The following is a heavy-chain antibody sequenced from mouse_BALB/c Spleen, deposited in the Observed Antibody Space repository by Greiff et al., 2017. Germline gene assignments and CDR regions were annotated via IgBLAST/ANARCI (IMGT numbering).Heavy chain of an antibody. CDR3: ARATTVYAMDY. D-gene: IGHD1-1*01. V-gene: IGHV5-15*02. Sequence: EVQLVESGGGLVQPGGSRKLSCAASGFTFSDYGMAWVRQAPGKGPEWVAFISNLAYSIYYADTVTGRFTISRENAKNTLYLEMSSLRSEDTAMYYCARATTVYAMDYWGQGTSVTVSA. CDR2: ISNLAYSI. CDR1: GFTFSDYG. J-gene: IGHJ4*01.